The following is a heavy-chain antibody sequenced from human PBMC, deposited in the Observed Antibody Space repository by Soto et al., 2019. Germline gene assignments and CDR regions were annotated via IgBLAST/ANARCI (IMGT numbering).Heavy chain of an antibody. D-gene: IGHD3-10*01. CDR3: AREAVALSGPNDY. Sequence: SVKVSCKASGGTFSSYAISWVRQTPGQGLEWMGGIIPIFGTANYAQKFQGRVTITADESTSTAYMELSSLRAEDTAVYYCAREAVALSGPNDYWGQGTLVTVSS. J-gene: IGHJ4*02. CDR1: GGTFSSYA. CDR2: IIPIFGTA. V-gene: IGHV1-69*13.